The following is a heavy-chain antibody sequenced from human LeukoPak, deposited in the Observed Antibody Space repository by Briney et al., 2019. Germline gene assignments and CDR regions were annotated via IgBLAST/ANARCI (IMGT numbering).Heavy chain of an antibody. D-gene: IGHD3-22*01. CDR3: AKDPLSLHYYDSSGYHTDY. J-gene: IGHJ4*02. CDR2: IGGSGGST. CDR1: GFTFSSYA. Sequence: QPGGSLRLSCAASGFTFSSYAMSWVRQAPGNGLGWGSAIGGSGGSTYYADSVKGRFTISRDNSKNTLYLQMNSLRAEDTAVYYCAKDPLSLHYYDSSGYHTDYWGQGTLVTVSS. V-gene: IGHV3-23*01.